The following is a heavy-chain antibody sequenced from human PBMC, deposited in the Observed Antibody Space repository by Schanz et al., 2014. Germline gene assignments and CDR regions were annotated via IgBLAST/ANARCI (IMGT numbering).Heavy chain of an antibody. CDR2: INTASGNT. CDR1: GYTFTDYP. CDR3: ARSNYYDNSDYYNSFDY. J-gene: IGHJ4*02. V-gene: IGHV1-3*02. Sequence: QVQLVQSGAEVKKPGASVKVSCKTSGYTFTDYPINWVRQAPGRRLEWMGWINTASGNTRYSEAFQGRVTITADKSTSTAYMDLSSLRPEDTAVYYCARSNYYDNSDYYNSFDYWGQGTLVTVSS. D-gene: IGHD3-22*01.